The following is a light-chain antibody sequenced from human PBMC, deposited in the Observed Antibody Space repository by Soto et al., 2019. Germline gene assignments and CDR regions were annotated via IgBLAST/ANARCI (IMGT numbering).Light chain of an antibody. Sequence: QSALTQPPSASGSPGQSVTISCTGTSSDVGGYKYVSWYQQHPGKAPKLMIFEVNKRPSGVPDRFSGSKSGNTASLTVSGSQAEDEADYYCSSYAGINNLGVFGTGTKLTVL. CDR2: EVN. J-gene: IGLJ1*01. CDR3: SSYAGINNLGV. CDR1: SSDVGGYKY. V-gene: IGLV2-8*01.